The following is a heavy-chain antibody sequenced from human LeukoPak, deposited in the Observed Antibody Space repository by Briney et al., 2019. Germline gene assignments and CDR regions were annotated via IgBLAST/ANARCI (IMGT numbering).Heavy chain of an antibody. J-gene: IGHJ4*02. Sequence: GASVKVSCKASGYTFTGYYMHWMRQAPGQGLEWMGWINPNTGGTNYAQKFQGRVTMTRDTSISTAYMELSRLTSDDTAVYYCAGLSGYDPYYFDYWGQGTPVAVSS. CDR3: AGLSGYDPYYFDY. D-gene: IGHD5-12*01. CDR1: GYTFTGYY. CDR2: INPNTGGT. V-gene: IGHV1-2*02.